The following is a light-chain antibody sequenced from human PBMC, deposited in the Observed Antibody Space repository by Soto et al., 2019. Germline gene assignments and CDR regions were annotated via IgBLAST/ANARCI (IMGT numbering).Light chain of an antibody. CDR2: SAS. V-gene: IGKV3-15*01. CDR3: QQYNDRPFT. Sequence: EIVMTQSPATLSVSPGERATLSCRASQSVGSNLAWYQQKSGQAPRLLIYSASTRATGIPARLSGSGSGTEFTLTISSLQSEDFAVYYCQQYNDRPFTFGHGTRLEIK. J-gene: IGKJ5*01. CDR1: QSVGSN.